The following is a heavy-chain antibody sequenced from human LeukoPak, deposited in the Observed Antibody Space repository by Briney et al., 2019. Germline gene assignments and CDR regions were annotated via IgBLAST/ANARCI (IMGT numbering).Heavy chain of an antibody. J-gene: IGHJ4*02. CDR2: ISGSGGST. Sequence: PGGSLRLSCATSGFTFSSYGMSWVRQAPGKGLEWVSGISGSGGSTYYADSVRGRFTISRDNSKNTLYLQMNSLRAEDTAVYYCAKHVDTAMVRPFDYWGQGTLVTVSS. V-gene: IGHV3-23*01. CDR3: AKHVDTAMVRPFDY. D-gene: IGHD5-18*01. CDR1: GFTFSSYG.